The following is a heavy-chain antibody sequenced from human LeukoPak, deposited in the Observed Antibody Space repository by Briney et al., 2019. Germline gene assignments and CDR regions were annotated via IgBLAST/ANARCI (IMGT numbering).Heavy chain of an antibody. CDR3: AKQLGYCSDGSCYFPY. CDR2: ISNNGGYT. D-gene: IGHD2-15*01. J-gene: IGHJ4*02. CDR1: GFTFGSSA. V-gene: IGHV3-23*01. Sequence: GGSLRLSCAASGFTFGSSAMSWVRQGPGKGLEWVSAISNNGGYTYYADSVQGRFTISRDNSKSTLCLQMNSLRAEDTAVYYCAKQLGYCSDGSCYFPYWGQGTLVTVSS.